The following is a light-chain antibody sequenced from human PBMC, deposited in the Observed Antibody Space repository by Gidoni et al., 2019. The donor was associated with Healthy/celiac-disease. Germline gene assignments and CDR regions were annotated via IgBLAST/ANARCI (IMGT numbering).Light chain of an antibody. CDR2: DAS. J-gene: IGKJ2*01. CDR1: QSVSSY. Sequence: EIVLTQSPSILSLSPGERATLSCRASQSVSSYLAWYQQKPGQAPRLLIYDASNRATGDPARFSGSGSGTDFTLTISSLEPEDFAVYYCQQRSNWPPTFGQGTKLEIK. V-gene: IGKV3-11*01. CDR3: QQRSNWPPT.